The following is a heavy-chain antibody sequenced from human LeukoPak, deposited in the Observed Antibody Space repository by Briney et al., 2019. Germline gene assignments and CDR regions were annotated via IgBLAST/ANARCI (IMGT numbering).Heavy chain of an antibody. CDR1: GYTFTSDG. CDR3: ARVGDIVVASGGWWFDP. D-gene: IGHD2-15*01. Sequence: ASVKVSCKASGYTFTSDGISWVRQAPGQGLEWMGWISAYNGNTNYAQKLQGRVTMTTDTSTSTAYMELRSMRSDDTAVYYCARVGDIVVASGGWWFDPWGQGTLVTVSS. CDR2: ISAYNGNT. J-gene: IGHJ5*02. V-gene: IGHV1-18*01.